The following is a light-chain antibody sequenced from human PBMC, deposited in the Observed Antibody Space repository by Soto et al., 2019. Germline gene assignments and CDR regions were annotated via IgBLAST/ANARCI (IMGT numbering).Light chain of an antibody. Sequence: QSALTQPPSASGSPGQSVTISCTGTSSDVGGYNYVSWYQQHPGKAPKLMIYEVSKRPSGVPDRFSGSKSGNTASLTVSGLQAEHEAAYYCSSSAGSKGVFGGGTQLTVL. J-gene: IGLJ2*01. CDR3: SSSAGSKGV. CDR1: SSDVGGYNY. V-gene: IGLV2-8*01. CDR2: EVS.